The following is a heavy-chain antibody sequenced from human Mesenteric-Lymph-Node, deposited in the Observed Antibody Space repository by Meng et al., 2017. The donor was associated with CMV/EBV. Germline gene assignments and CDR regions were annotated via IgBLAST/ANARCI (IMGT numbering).Heavy chain of an antibody. D-gene: IGHD3-10*01. J-gene: IGHJ3*02. CDR3: ARVGGSGSYSGAFDI. CDR2: IYSGGST. V-gene: IGHV3-53*01. Sequence: GESLKISCVASGFTFSSYTMNWVRQAPGKGLEWVSVIYSGGSTYYADSVKGRFTISRDNSKNTLYLQMNSLRAEDTAVYYCARVGGSGSYSGAFDIWGQGTMVTVSS. CDR1: GFTFSSYT.